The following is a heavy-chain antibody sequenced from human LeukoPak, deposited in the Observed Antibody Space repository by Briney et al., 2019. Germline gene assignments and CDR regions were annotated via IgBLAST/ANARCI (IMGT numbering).Heavy chain of an antibody. Sequence: SETLSLTCAVSGGSISSGGYSWSWIRQPPGKGLEWIGYIYHSGSTYYNPSLKSPVTISVDTSKNQFSLKLSSVTAADTAVYYCARDFRPEWFGELLAAPYAFDIWGQGTMVTVSS. V-gene: IGHV4-30-2*01. CDR1: GGSISSGGYS. D-gene: IGHD3-10*01. J-gene: IGHJ3*02. CDR3: ARDFRPEWFGELLAAPYAFDI. CDR2: IYHSGST.